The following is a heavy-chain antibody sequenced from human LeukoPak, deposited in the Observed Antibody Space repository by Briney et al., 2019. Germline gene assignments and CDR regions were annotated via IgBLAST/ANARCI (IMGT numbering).Heavy chain of an antibody. CDR1: GFTFSSYE. CDR3: AAMTTVTYFDY. CDR2: ITSSSSYI. D-gene: IGHD4-17*01. V-gene: IGHV3-21*04. Sequence: GGSLRLSCAASGFTFSSYEMNWVRQAPGKGLEWVSSITSSSSYIYYADSVKGRFTISRHNAKNSLYLQLNSLRAEDTAVYYCAAMTTVTYFDYWGQGTLVTVSS. J-gene: IGHJ4*02.